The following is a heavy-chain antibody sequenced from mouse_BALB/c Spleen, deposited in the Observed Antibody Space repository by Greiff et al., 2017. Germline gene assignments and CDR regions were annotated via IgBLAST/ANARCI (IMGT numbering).Heavy chain of an antibody. V-gene: IGHV2-9*02. Sequence: QVHVKQSGPGLVAPSQSLSITCTVSGFSLTSYGVHWVRQPPGKGLEWLGVIWAGGSTNYNSALMSRLSISKDNSKSQVFLKMNSLQTDDTAMYYCAREALRYYAMDYWGQGTSVTVSS. CDR1: GFSLTSYG. D-gene: IGHD1-1*01. CDR2: IWAGGST. CDR3: AREALRYYAMDY. J-gene: IGHJ4*01.